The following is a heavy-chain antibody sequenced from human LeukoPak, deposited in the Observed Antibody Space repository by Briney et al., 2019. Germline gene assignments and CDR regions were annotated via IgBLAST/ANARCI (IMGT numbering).Heavy chain of an antibody. CDR2: ISWNSGSI. D-gene: IGHD6-13*01. V-gene: IGHV3-9*03. CDR3: AKNLLRKTAAGKRGAFDI. Sequence: QPGRSLRLSCAASGFTFDDYAMHWVRQAPGKGLEWVSGISWNSGSIGYADSVKGRFTISRDNAKNSLYLQMNSLRAEDMALYYCAKNLLRKTAAGKRGAFDIWGQGTMVTVSS. CDR1: GFTFDDYA. J-gene: IGHJ3*02.